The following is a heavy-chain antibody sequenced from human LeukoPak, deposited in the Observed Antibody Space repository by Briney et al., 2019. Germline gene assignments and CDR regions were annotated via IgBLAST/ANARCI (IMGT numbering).Heavy chain of an antibody. CDR1: GGSISRYY. CDR3: AGQRGYSGSFDY. J-gene: IGHJ4*02. Sequence: PSETLSLTCTVSGGSISRYYWSWIRQPPGKGLEWIGYIYYRGSTNYNPSLKSRVTISVDTSKNQFSLKLSSVTAADTAVYYCAGQRGYSGSFDYWGQGTLVTVSS. CDR2: IYYRGST. V-gene: IGHV4-59*08. D-gene: IGHD5-12*01.